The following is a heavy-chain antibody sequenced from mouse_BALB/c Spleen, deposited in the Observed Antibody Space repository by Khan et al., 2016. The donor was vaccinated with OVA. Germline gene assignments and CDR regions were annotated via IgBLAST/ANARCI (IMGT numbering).Heavy chain of an antibody. J-gene: IGHJ3*01. CDR2: ISSGDTT. Sequence: EVHLVESGGGLVKPGGSLKLSCAASGFTFSNYGVSWVRQTPEKRMEWVASISSGDTTYYPDSVKGRFTISRDNARNILYLQMSSLRSECTAMYYWARDYWFAYWGQGTLVTVAA. CDR3: ARDYWFAY. CDR1: GFTFSNYG. V-gene: IGHV5-6-5*01.